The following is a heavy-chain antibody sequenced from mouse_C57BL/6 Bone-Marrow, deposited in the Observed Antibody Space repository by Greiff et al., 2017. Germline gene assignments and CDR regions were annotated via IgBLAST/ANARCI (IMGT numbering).Heavy chain of an antibody. CDR1: GFNIKDYY. J-gene: IGHJ1*03. Sequence: VQLQQSGAELVRPGASVKLSCTASGFNIKDYYMHWVKQRPEQGLEWIGRIDPEDGDTEYAPKFQGKATMTADTSSNTAYLQLSSLTSEDTAVYYCTTSLIYYDYDDPGWGTGTTVTVSS. V-gene: IGHV14-1*01. CDR3: TTSLIYYDYDDPG. CDR2: IDPEDGDT. D-gene: IGHD2-4*01.